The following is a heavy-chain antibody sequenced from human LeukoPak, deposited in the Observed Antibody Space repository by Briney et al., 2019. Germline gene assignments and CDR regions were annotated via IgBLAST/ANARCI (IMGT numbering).Heavy chain of an antibody. D-gene: IGHD3-3*01. CDR2: INPDGTKT. V-gene: IGHV3-7*01. Sequence: GGSLRLSCAASGFTFTRFWLTWVRQSPGKGLEWVANINPDGTKTTYVDSVEGRFAISRDNAKDSVFLLMTSLRAEDTAMYYCATAPASVDSSWGQGTLVAVSS. J-gene: IGHJ5*02. CDR1: GFTFTRFW. CDR3: ATAPASVDSS.